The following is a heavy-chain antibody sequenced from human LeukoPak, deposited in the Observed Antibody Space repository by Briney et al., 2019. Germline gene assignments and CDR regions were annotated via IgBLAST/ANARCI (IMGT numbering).Heavy chain of an antibody. V-gene: IGHV3-21*01. CDR3: ARGKYSSGWFDY. J-gene: IGHJ4*02. Sequence: GGSLRLSCAASGFTFSSYSMSWVRQAPGKGLEWVSSITTSSTYISYADSVKGRFTISRDNAKNSLYLQMNSLRAEDTAVYYCARGKYSSGWFDYWGQGTLVTVS. CDR2: ITTSSTYI. D-gene: IGHD6-19*01. CDR1: GFTFSSYS.